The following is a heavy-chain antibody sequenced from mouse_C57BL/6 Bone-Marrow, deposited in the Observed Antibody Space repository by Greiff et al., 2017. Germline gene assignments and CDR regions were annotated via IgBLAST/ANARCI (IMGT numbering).Heavy chain of an antibody. Sequence: QVQLQQSGTELVKPGASVKLSCKASGYTFTSYWMHWVKQRPGQGLEWIGNINPSNGGTNYNEKFKSKATLTVDKSSSTAYMKLSSLTTEDSAIYYCAKPLHYYGSSSYYSDYWGQGTTLTVSS. CDR1: GYTFTSYW. D-gene: IGHD1-1*01. V-gene: IGHV1-53*01. J-gene: IGHJ2*01. CDR3: AKPLHYYGSSSYYSDY. CDR2: INPSNGGT.